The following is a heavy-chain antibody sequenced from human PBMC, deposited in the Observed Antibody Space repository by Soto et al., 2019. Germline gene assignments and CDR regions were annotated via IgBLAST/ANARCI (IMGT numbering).Heavy chain of an antibody. CDR2: ISRSSNYI. Sequence: EVRLVESGGGLVKPGGSLTLSCVASGFTFSTYTINWVRQAPGKGLEWVSSISRSSNYIYYADSIRGRFTVSRDNANNSLYLQMNSLIAEDTAVYYCARLSYTRALDFWGQGTLVTVSS. J-gene: IGHJ4*02. D-gene: IGHD1-1*01. CDR1: GFTFSTYT. V-gene: IGHV3-21*01. CDR3: ARLSYTRALDF.